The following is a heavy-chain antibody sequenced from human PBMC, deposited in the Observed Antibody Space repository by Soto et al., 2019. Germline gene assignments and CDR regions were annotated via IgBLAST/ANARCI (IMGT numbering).Heavy chain of an antibody. CDR2: ISADNGNT. CDR1: GYTFSSHT. D-gene: IGHD3-22*01. V-gene: IGHV1-18*04. J-gene: IGHJ4*02. Sequence: QVQLVQSGAEVQKPGASVRVSCKTSGYTFSSHTISWVRQAPGQGLEWMGWISADNGNTNYAQRLQGRVTMTTATSTNTAYMELTSLTSDDTAVYYCARGIVAPGNIYDGVGGLYFDFWGQGTLVTVSS. CDR3: ARGIVAPGNIYDGVGGLYFDF.